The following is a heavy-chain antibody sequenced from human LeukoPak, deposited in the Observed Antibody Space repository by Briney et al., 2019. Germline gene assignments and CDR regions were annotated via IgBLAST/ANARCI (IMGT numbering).Heavy chain of an antibody. D-gene: IGHD1-7*01. V-gene: IGHV3-74*01. Sequence: GGSLRLSCAASGFTFSSYWMYWVRQAPGKGLVWVSRIYSDGSSTSYADSVKGRFTISRDNAKNTLYLQMNSLRAEDTAVYYCATELREGYWGQGTLVTVSS. J-gene: IGHJ4*02. CDR3: ATELREGY. CDR1: GFTFSSYW. CDR2: IYSDGSST.